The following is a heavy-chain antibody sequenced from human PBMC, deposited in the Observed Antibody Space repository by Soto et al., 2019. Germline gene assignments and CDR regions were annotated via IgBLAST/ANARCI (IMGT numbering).Heavy chain of an antibody. Sequence: QVQLVQSGAEVKKPGSSVKVSCKASGGTFSSYTISWVRQAPGQGLEWMGRIIPILGIANYAQKFQRRATITADKSTSTAYRELSSLRSEDTAVYYCARDGCSGGSCYISYYHYYMDVWGKGTTVTVSS. CDR1: GGTFSSYT. D-gene: IGHD2-15*01. J-gene: IGHJ6*03. CDR2: IIPILGIA. V-gene: IGHV1-69*08. CDR3: ARDGCSGGSCYISYYHYYMDV.